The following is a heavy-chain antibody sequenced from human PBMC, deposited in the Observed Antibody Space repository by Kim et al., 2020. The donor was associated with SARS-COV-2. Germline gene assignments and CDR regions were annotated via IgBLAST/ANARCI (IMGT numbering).Heavy chain of an antibody. V-gene: IGHV3-48*03. CDR3: ARGRMVRGVIIRANYYYGLDV. CDR1: GFTFSSYE. D-gene: IGHD3-10*01. J-gene: IGHJ6*02. CDR2: ISSSGSTI. Sequence: GGSLRLSCAASGFTFSSYEMNWVRQAPGKGLEWVSYISSSGSTIYYADSVKGRFTISRDNAKNSLYLQMNSLRAEDTAVYYCARGRMVRGVIIRANYYYGLDVWGQGATVSVSS.